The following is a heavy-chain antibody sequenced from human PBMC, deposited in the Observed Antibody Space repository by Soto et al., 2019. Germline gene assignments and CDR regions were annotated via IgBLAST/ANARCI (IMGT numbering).Heavy chain of an antibody. V-gene: IGHV3-23*01. CDR3: AKRGSGSYYID. D-gene: IGHD1-26*01. Sequence: EVQLLESGGGLVQPGGSLRLSCAASGFTFSSYAMSWVRQAPGKGLERVSVISGSGGSTYYADSVKGRFTISRDNSKNTLYPQMNSLRAEDTAVYYCAKRGSGSYYIDWGQGTLVTVSS. CDR1: GFTFSSYA. J-gene: IGHJ4*02. CDR2: ISGSGGST.